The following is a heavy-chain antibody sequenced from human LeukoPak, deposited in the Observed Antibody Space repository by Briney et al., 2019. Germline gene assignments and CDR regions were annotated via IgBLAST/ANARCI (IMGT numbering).Heavy chain of an antibody. D-gene: IGHD3-22*01. CDR3: AKSLSPMIVVVITGDDAFDI. CDR2: IRDDGSNE. CDR1: GFTFSNYG. V-gene: IGHV3-30*02. Sequence: GGSLRLSCAASGFTFSNYGMHWARQAPGKGLEWVAVIRDDGSNEYYADSVKGRFTISRDNSKNTLYLQMNSLRAEDTAVYYCAKSLSPMIVVVITGDDAFDIWGQGTMVTVSS. J-gene: IGHJ3*02.